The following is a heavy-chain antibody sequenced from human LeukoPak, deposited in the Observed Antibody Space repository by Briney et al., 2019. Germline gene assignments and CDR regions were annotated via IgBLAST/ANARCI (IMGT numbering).Heavy chain of an antibody. Sequence: GGSLRLSCAASGFTFSSYSMNWVRQAPGKGLEWVSSISSGSSYIYSAYYADFVKGRFTISRDSAKNSLYLQMNSLRAEDTAVYYCARGDYGGDSGYVYWGQGTLVTVSS. CDR2: ISSGSSYIYSA. V-gene: IGHV3-21*01. CDR1: GFTFSSYS. CDR3: ARGDYGGDSGYVY. J-gene: IGHJ4*02. D-gene: IGHD4-23*01.